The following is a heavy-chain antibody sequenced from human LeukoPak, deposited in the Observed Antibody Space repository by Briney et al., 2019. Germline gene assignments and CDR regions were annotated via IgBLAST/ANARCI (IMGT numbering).Heavy chain of an antibody. D-gene: IGHD3-3*01. V-gene: IGHV1-2*02. CDR2: INPNSGGT. CDR1: GYTFTGYY. Sequence: ASVKVSCKASGYTFTGYYMHWVRQAPGQGLEWMGWINPNSGGTNYVQKFQGRVTMTRDTSISTAYMELSRLRSDDTAVYYCARGPPDYDFWSGNWYFDLWGRGTLVTVSS. CDR3: ARGPPDYDFWSGNWYFDL. J-gene: IGHJ2*01.